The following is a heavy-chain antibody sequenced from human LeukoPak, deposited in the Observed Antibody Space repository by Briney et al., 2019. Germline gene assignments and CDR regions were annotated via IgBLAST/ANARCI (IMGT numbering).Heavy chain of an antibody. CDR3: AREWRRLQLVRYYYYGMDV. J-gene: IGHJ6*02. V-gene: IGHV1-69*04. CDR1: GGTFSSYA. Sequence: SVEVSCKASGGTFSSYAISWVRQAPGQGLEWMGRIIPILGIANYAQKFQGRVTITADKSTSTAYMELSSLRSEDTAVYYCAREWRRLQLVRYYYYGMDVWGQGTTVTVSS. D-gene: IGHD6-13*01. CDR2: IIPILGIA.